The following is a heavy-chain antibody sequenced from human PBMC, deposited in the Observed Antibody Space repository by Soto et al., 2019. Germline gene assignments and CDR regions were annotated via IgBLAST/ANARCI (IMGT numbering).Heavy chain of an antibody. J-gene: IGHJ4*02. V-gene: IGHV3-23*01. Sequence: GESLKISCAASGFTFSSYAMSWVRQAPGKGLEWVSAISGSGGSTYYADSVKGRFTISRDNSKNTLYLQMNSLRAEDTAVYYCAKDGCYYDSSGYCGWVDYWGQGTLVTVSS. CDR3: AKDGCYYDSSGYCGWVDY. CDR1: GFTFSSYA. CDR2: ISGSGGST. D-gene: IGHD3-22*01.